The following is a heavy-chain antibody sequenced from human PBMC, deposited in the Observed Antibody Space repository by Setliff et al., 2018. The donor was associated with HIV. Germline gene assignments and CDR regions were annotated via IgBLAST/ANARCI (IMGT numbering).Heavy chain of an antibody. D-gene: IGHD3-10*01. CDR2: MNPSGAT. CDR1: GYTLTNYD. V-gene: IGHV1-8*02. J-gene: IGHJ4*02. CDR3: ARVISGRGRELPDFDY. Sequence: ASVKVSCKASGYTLTNYDINWVRQATGQGLEWMGWMNPSGATGYAQEFQGRVTMTRDTPISTAYMELSSLRSEDTAVYYCARVISGRGRELPDFDYWGQGTQVTVS.